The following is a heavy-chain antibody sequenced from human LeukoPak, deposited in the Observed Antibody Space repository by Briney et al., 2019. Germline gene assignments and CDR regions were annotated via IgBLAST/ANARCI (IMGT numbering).Heavy chain of an antibody. CDR3: AKEKRAQITMVRGVIVTDY. V-gene: IGHV3-23*01. CDR1: GFTFSSYA. D-gene: IGHD3-10*01. J-gene: IGHJ4*02. Sequence: GGSLRLSCAASGFTFSSYAMSWVRQAPGKGLEWVSAISGSGGSTYYADSVKGRFTISRDNSKNTLYLQMNSLRAEDTAVYYCAKEKRAQITMVRGVIVTDYWGQGTLVTVSS. CDR2: ISGSGGST.